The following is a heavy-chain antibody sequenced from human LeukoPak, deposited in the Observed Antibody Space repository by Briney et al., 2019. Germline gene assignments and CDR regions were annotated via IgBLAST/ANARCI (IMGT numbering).Heavy chain of an antibody. CDR2: IIPILGIA. J-gene: IGHJ3*02. V-gene: IGHV1-69*04. D-gene: IGHD2-15*01. CDR3: AGSVVVVGTSAFDI. CDR1: GGTFSSYA. Sequence: SATVSCKASGGTFSSYAISWVRQAAGQGLEWMGRIIPILGIANYAQKVEGRVTITADTSTSTAYMELSSLRSEDTAVYYCAGSVVVVGTSAFDIWGQGTMVTVSS.